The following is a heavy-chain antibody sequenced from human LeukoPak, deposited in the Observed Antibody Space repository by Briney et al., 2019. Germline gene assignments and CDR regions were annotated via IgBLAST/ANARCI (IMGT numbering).Heavy chain of an antibody. V-gene: IGHV4-34*01. Sequence: SETLSLTCAVYGGSFSGYYWSWIRQPPGKGLEWIGEINHSGSTNYNPSLKSRVTISVDTSKNQFPLKLSSVTAADTAVYYCARGPLLYYYGSGSYYDYWGQGTLVTVSS. D-gene: IGHD3-10*01. J-gene: IGHJ4*02. CDR1: GGSFSGYY. CDR3: ARGPLLYYYGSGSYYDY. CDR2: INHSGST.